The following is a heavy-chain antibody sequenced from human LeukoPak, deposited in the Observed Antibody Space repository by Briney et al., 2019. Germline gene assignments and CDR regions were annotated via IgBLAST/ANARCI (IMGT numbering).Heavy chain of an antibody. Sequence: ASVKVSCKASGYIFTDYYMHWVRQAPGQELGWMGRINPNSGGTNYAQKFQGRVTMTRDTSISTAYTELSSLRSEDTATYYCARDGASGSLSNWFDPWGQGTLVTVSS. CDR2: INPNSGGT. J-gene: IGHJ5*02. CDR1: GYIFTDYY. V-gene: IGHV1/OR15-1*02. D-gene: IGHD1-26*01. CDR3: ARDGASGSLSNWFDP.